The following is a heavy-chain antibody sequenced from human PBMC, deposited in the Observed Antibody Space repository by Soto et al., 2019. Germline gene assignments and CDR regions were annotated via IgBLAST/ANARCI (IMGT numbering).Heavy chain of an antibody. V-gene: IGHV3-64D*06. CDR3: VKGCSSTSRYGMDV. CDR2: ISSNGGST. J-gene: IGHJ6*02. CDR1: GFTFSSYA. Sequence: SCKASGFTFSSYAMHWVRQAPGKGLEYVSAISSNGGSTYYADSVKGRFTISRDNSKNTLYLQMSSLRAEDTAVYYCVKGCSSTSRYGMDVWGQGTTVTVSS. D-gene: IGHD2-2*01.